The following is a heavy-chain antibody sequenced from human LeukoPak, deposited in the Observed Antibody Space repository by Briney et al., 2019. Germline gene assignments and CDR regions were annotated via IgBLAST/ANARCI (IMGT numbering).Heavy chain of an antibody. V-gene: IGHV3-30*04. Sequence: GGSLRLSCAASGVSFSGYAMHWVRQAPGKALEWVAVISYDGGNKYYADSVKGRFTISRDNSKNTLYMQMNSLRAEDTAVYYCARGGGWYNWGQGTLATVSS. D-gene: IGHD6-19*01. CDR3: ARGGGWYN. J-gene: IGHJ4*02. CDR1: GVSFSGYA. CDR2: ISYDGGNK.